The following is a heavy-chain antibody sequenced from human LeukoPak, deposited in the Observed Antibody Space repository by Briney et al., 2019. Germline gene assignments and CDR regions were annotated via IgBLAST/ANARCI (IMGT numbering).Heavy chain of an antibody. D-gene: IGHD5-24*01. CDR2: ISAYNGNT. J-gene: IGHJ6*03. V-gene: IGHV1-18*04. CDR3: ARDGEEMATISHYYYYMDV. Sequence: ASVKVSCKASGYTFTGYYMHWVRQAPGQGLEWMGWISAYNGNTNYAQKLQGRVTMTTDTSTSTAYMELRSLRSDDTAVYYCARDGEEMATISHYYYYMDVWGKGTTVTVSS. CDR1: GYTFTGYY.